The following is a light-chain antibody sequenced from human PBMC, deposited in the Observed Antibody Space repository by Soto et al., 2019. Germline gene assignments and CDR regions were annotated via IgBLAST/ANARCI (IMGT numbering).Light chain of an antibody. CDR2: GAS. V-gene: IGKV3-20*01. J-gene: IGKJ3*01. CDR3: QQYGSSPLFT. CDR1: QSVSRSY. Sequence: MVLTQSPGTLSLSPGEIATLSCRASQSVSRSYLAWYQQKPGQAPRLLFYGASSRVTGIPQRLSASGSGTDFTLTISRLEPEDFAVYYCQQYGSSPLFTFGPGTKVDIK.